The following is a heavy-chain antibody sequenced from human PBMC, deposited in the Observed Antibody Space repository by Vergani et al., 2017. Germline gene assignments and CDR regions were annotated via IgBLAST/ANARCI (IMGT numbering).Heavy chain of an antibody. CDR3: ARHTTYTDS. V-gene: IGHV5-51*01. J-gene: IGHJ4*02. CDR1: EYSFGNYW. Sequence: EVELVQSGPEMRKPGESLNISCNGSEYSFGNYWIGWVRQMPGKGLEWMGIIYPADSDTRYSPSFQGEVTISADKSISTAFLQWDSLKASDTALYYSARHTTYTDSWGQGTLVTVSS. D-gene: IGHD1-1*01. CDR2: IYPADSDT.